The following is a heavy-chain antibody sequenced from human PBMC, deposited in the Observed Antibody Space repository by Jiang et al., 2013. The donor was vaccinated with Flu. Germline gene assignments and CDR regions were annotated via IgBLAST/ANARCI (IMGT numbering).Heavy chain of an antibody. CDR2: INHSGST. CDR3: AGGLDYSNYPLLDY. CDR1: GGSFSGYY. V-gene: IGHV4-34*01. D-gene: IGHD4-11*01. J-gene: IGHJ4*02. Sequence: ALLKPSETLSLTCAVYGGSFSGYYWSWIRQPPGKGLEWIGEINHSGSTNYNPSLKSRVTISVDTSKNQFSLKLSSVTAADTAVYYCAGGLDYSNYPLLDYWGQGTLVTVSS.